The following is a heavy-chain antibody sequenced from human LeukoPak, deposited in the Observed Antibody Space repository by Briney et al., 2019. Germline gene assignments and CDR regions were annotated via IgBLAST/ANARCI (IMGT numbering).Heavy chain of an antibody. CDR2: MNPNSGNT. CDR3: ARTFHYYGSGSYYNLVY. V-gene: IGHV1-8*01. D-gene: IGHD3-10*01. CDR1: GYTFTSYD. Sequence: ASVKVSCKASGYTFTSYDINWVRQATGQGLEWMGWMNPNSGNTGYAHKFQGRVTMTRNTSISTAYMALSSLRSEDTAVYYCARTFHYYGSGSYYNLVYWGQGTLVTVSS. J-gene: IGHJ4*02.